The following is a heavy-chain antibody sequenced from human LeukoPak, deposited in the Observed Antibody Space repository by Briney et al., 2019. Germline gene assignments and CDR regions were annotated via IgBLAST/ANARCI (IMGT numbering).Heavy chain of an antibody. CDR2: NSGSGGST. V-gene: IGHV3-23*01. CDR3: AKDRVSVDWYFDL. Sequence: GGSLRLSCAASGFTFSSYAMSWVRQAPGKGLEWVSANSGSGGSTYYADSVKGRFTISRDNSKNTLYLQMNSLRAEDTAVYYCAKDRVSVDWYFDLWGRGTLVTVSS. J-gene: IGHJ2*01. D-gene: IGHD2-15*01. CDR1: GFTFSSYA.